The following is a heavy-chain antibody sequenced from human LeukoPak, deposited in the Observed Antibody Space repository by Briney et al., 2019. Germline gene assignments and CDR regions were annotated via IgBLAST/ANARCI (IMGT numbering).Heavy chain of an antibody. V-gene: IGHV3-33*01. CDR1: GFTFSSFA. Sequence: GGSLRLSCATSGFTFSSFAMHWVRQAPGKGLEWLALIWFDGSSKNYTDSVEGRFTISRDNSKNTLFLQMNSLRAEDTAVYYCARGFYRVRHDQSTYYLVHWGQGTLVTVSS. CDR3: ARGFYRVRHDQSTYYLVH. J-gene: IGHJ4*02. D-gene: IGHD3-16*02. CDR2: IWFDGSSK.